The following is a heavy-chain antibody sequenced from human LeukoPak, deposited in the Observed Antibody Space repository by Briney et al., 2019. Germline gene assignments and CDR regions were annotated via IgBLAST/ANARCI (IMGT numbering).Heavy chain of an antibody. V-gene: IGHV1-2*02. Sequence: ASVKVSCKASGYTFTGYHMHWVRQAPGQGLEWMGWINPNSGGTNYAQKFQGRVTMTRDTSISTAYMELSRLRSDDTAVYYCARVWGSGSYSHWTKNYGMDVWGQGTTVTVSS. J-gene: IGHJ6*02. CDR2: INPNSGGT. D-gene: IGHD3-10*01. CDR1: GYTFTGYH. CDR3: ARVWGSGSYSHWTKNYGMDV.